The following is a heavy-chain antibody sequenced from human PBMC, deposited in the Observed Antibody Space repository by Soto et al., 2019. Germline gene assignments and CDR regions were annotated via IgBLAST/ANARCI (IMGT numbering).Heavy chain of an antibody. CDR1: GFTFSSHG. D-gene: IGHD3-10*01. CDR2: IWYDGSNK. Sequence: QVQLVESGGGVVQPGRSLRLSCAASGFTFSSHGMHWVRQAPGKGLEWVANIWYDGSNKHYVDSVMGRFTISRDNSKNTLYLQMNSLRAEDTAVYYCARERTVRGVDSQYNFYYYGLDVWGQGTTVTVSS. CDR3: ARERTVRGVDSQYNFYYYGLDV. J-gene: IGHJ6*02. V-gene: IGHV3-33*01.